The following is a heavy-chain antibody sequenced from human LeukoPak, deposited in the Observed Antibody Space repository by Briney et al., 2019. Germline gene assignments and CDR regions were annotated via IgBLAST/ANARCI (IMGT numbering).Heavy chain of an antibody. CDR3: ARGYLEDY. CDR1: GFTVSSNY. Sequence: PGGSLRLSCAASGFTVSSNYMSWVRQAPGKGLEWVSVIYSGNSTYYADSVRGRFTISRDNSKNTLYLQMDSLRVEDTAVYFCARGYLEDYWGQGTLVTVSS. J-gene: IGHJ4*02. D-gene: IGHD3-10*01. V-gene: IGHV3-66*01. CDR2: IYSGNST.